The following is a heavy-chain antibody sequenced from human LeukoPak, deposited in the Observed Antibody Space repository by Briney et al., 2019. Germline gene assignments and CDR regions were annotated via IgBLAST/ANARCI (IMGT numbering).Heavy chain of an antibody. CDR2: MNQDGSAK. CDR3: ATTVAGYPNDYLDY. CDR1: GFTFSSYW. V-gene: IGHV3-7*01. Sequence: GGSLRLACAASGFTFSSYWMSWVRQAPGKGLERVAHMNQDGSAKYYADSVRGRFTISRDNAKNSLFLQMNSLRAEDSAVYYCATTVAGYPNDYLDYWGQGTLVTVSS. D-gene: IGHD6-19*01. J-gene: IGHJ4*02.